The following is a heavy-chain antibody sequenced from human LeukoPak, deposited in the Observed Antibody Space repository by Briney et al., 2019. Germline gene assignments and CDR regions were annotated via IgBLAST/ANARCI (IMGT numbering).Heavy chain of an antibody. Sequence: GGSLRLSCAASGFTFSNYAMSWVRQAPGKGLEWVSGMSSSGSPIYYADSVKGRFTISRDTSKNTLYLQMNSLNAGDTAVYYCAKDHRVAARSPVFDYWGQEALVTVSS. J-gene: IGHJ4*02. CDR3: AKDHRVAARSPVFDY. CDR2: MSSSGSPI. V-gene: IGHV3-23*01. CDR1: GFTFSNYA. D-gene: IGHD6-6*01.